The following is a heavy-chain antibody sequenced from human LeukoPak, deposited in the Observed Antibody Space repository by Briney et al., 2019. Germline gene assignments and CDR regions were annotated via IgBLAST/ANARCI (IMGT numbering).Heavy chain of an antibody. D-gene: IGHD3-3*01. V-gene: IGHV4-39*07. CDR2: IYYSGST. CDR3: ARIRSHTRGYDFWSDQRWRPDAFDI. J-gene: IGHJ3*02. CDR1: GGSISSSSYY. Sequence: PSETLSLTCTVSGGSISSSSYYWGWIRQPPGKGLEWIGSIYYSGSTYYNPSLKSRVTISVDTSKNQFSLKLSSVTAADTAVYYCARIRSHTRGYDFWSDQRWRPDAFDIWGQGTMVTVSS.